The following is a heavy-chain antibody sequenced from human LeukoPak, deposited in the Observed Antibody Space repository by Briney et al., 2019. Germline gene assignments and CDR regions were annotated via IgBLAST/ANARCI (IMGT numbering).Heavy chain of an antibody. D-gene: IGHD3-10*01. Sequence: GGTLRLSCAASGFTFSSYVMSWVRQAPGKGLEWVSGISGSGGRTYYADSVKGRFTISRDNAKNSLYLQMHSLRAEDTAVYYCARDNDYKIDYWGQGTLVTVSS. CDR2: ISGSGGRT. V-gene: IGHV3-23*01. J-gene: IGHJ4*02. CDR3: ARDNDYKIDY. CDR1: GFTFSSYV.